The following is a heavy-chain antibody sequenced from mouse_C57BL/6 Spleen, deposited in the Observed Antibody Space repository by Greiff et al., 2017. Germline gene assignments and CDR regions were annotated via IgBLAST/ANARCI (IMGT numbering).Heavy chain of an antibody. V-gene: IGHV5-6*01. CDR3: ASHPPYLDD. J-gene: IGHJ2*01. Sequence: EVQVVESGGDLVKPGGSLKLSCAASGFTFSSYGMSWVRQTPDKRLEWVATISSGGSYTYYPDSVKGRFTISRDNAKNTLCLQMSSLKSEDTAMYYCASHPPYLDDWGPGTTLTVSS. CDR2: ISSGGSYT. CDR1: GFTFSSYG.